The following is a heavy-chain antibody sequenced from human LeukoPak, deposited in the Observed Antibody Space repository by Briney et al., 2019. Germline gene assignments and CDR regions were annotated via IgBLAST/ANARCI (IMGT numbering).Heavy chain of an antibody. CDR1: GGSISSYY. J-gene: IGHJ4*02. CDR3: ARGPRRDGYNLDFDY. Sequence: KPSETLCLTCTVSGGSISSYYWSWIRQPPGKGLEWIGYIYYSGSTNYNPSLKSRVTISVDTSKNQFSLTLSSVTAADTAVYYCARGPRRDGYNLDFDYWGQGTLVTVSS. D-gene: IGHD5-24*01. CDR2: IYYSGST. V-gene: IGHV4-59*01.